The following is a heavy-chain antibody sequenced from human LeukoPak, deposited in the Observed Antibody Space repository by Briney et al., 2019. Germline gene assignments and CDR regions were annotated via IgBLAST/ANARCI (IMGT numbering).Heavy chain of an antibody. V-gene: IGHV1-69*04. Sequence: SVKVSCKASGGTFSSYAISWVRQAPGQGLEWMGRIIPILGIANYAQKFQGRVTITADKSTSTAYMELSSLRSEDTAAYYCARADYGDYFGAFDIWGQGTMVTVSS. CDR2: IIPILGIA. CDR3: ARADYGDYFGAFDI. CDR1: GGTFSSYA. D-gene: IGHD4-17*01. J-gene: IGHJ3*02.